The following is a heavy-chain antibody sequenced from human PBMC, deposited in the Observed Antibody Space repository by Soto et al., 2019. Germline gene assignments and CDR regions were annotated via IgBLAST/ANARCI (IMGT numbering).Heavy chain of an antibody. V-gene: IGHV3-23*01. CDR2: ISGSGGSTYYAHTST. J-gene: IGHJ4*02. Sequence: EVQLLESGGGLVQPGGSLRLSCAASGFTFSSYAMNWLRQAPGKGLEWVSTISGSGGSTYYAHTSTYYADSVKGRFTISRNHSKNPLYLQMNSLRAEDTAVYYCAKVGGTSPPPIPVDYWGQGTLVTVSS. D-gene: IGHD2-2*02. CDR1: GFTFSSYA. CDR3: AKVGGTSPPPIPVDY.